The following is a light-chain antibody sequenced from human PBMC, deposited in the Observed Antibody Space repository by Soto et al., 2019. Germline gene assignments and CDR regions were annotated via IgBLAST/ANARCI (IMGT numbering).Light chain of an antibody. J-gene: IGKJ1*01. Sequence: DIQMTQSPSSVSASVGDIFTISCRSSQDINKWLAWYQQKPGRAPKLLIFGASTLQSGVPSRFSGSGSGTDFTLTISSLQPEDFATYFCQKLNAYPPWTFGQGTKVDI. CDR3: QKLNAYPPWT. V-gene: IGKV1-12*01. CDR1: QDINKW. CDR2: GAS.